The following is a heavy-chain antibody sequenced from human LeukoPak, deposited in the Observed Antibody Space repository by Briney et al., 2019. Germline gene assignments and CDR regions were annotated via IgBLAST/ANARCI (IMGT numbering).Heavy chain of an antibody. Sequence: PSETLSPTCTVSGGSISSYYWSWIRQPPGKGLEWIGYIYYSGSTNYNPSLKSRVTISVDTSKNQFSLKLSSVTAADTAVYYCAREYYDILTGYSNYNWFDPWGEGTLVTVSS. CDR3: AREYYDILTGYSNYNWFDP. J-gene: IGHJ5*02. CDR2: IYYSGST. V-gene: IGHV4-59*01. D-gene: IGHD3-9*01. CDR1: GGSISSYY.